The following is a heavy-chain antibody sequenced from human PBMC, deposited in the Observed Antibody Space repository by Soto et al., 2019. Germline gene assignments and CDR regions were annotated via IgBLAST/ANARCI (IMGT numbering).Heavy chain of an antibody. D-gene: IGHD3-16*01. CDR3: ARMATFGSLNWFDP. J-gene: IGHJ5*02. CDR2: MNHGSGDT. V-gene: IGHV1-8*01. CDR1: GYSFTNND. Sequence: QVKLVQSGAEVREPGASVKVSCKASGYSFTNNDVSWVRQATGQGLEWMGWMNHGSGDTGYAQKCQGRVTMTRDISIATAYMELSSLRSDDTAIYYCARMATFGSLNWFDPWGQGTLVTVSS.